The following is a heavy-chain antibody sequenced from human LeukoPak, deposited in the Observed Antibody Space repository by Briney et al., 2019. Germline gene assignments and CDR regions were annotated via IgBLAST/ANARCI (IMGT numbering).Heavy chain of an antibody. CDR2: INHSGST. J-gene: IGHJ5*02. V-gene: IGHV4-34*01. D-gene: IGHD2-2*01. CDR1: GGSFSGYY. CDR3: ARAREYCSSTSCFPRPAKNWFGP. Sequence: SETLSLTCAVYGGSFSGYYWSWIRQPPGKGLEWIGEINHSGSTNYNPSLKSRVTISVDTSKNQFSLKLSSVTAADTAVYYCARAREYCSSTSCFPRPAKNWFGPWGQGTLVTVSS.